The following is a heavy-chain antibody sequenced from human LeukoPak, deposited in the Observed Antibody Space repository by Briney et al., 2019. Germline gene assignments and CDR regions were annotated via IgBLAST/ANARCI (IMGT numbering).Heavy chain of an antibody. CDR1: GFTFSCYS. D-gene: IGHD3-9*01. Sequence: PGGSLRLSCAASGFTFSCYSMNWVRQAPGKGLEWVSSISSSSSYIYYADSVKGRFTISRDNAKNSLYLQMNSLRAEDTAVYYCARDKRDILTGYDYWGQGTLVTVSS. J-gene: IGHJ4*02. CDR3: ARDKRDILTGYDY. CDR2: ISSSSSYI. V-gene: IGHV3-21*01.